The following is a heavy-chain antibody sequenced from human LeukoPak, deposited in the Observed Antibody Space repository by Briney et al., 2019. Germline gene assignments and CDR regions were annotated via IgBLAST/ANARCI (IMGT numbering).Heavy chain of an antibody. D-gene: IGHD3-3*01. J-gene: IGHJ4*02. CDR2: INPSGGST. CDR3: ARAYDFPDY. Sequence: KVSXXAXGYXFXNYYMHWVRQAPGQGLEWMGIINPSGGSTTYAQKFQGRVTMARDTSTSTVYMELSSLRSEDTAVYYCARAYDFPDYWGQGTLVTVSS. CDR1: GYXFXNYY. V-gene: IGHV1-46*01.